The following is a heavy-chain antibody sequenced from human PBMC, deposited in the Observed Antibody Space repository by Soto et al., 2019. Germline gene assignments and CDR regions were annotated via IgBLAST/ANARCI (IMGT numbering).Heavy chain of an antibody. J-gene: IGHJ5*02. V-gene: IGHV4-31*03. D-gene: IGHD6-13*01. CDR2: IYYSGST. CDR1: GGSISSGGYY. Sequence: SETMSLTCTVSGGSISSGGYYWSWIRQHPGKGLEWIGYIYYSGSTYYNPSLKSRVTISVDTSKNQFSLKLSSVTAADTAVYYCARDSRQLTQGWFDPWGQGTLVTVSS. CDR3: ARDSRQLTQGWFDP.